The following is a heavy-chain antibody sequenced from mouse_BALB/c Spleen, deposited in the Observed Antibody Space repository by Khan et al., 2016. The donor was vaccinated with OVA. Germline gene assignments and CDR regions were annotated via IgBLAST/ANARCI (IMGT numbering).Heavy chain of an antibody. CDR2: IYPYNDDT. CDR1: GYTFTSYV. D-gene: IGHD2-14*01. J-gene: IGHJ2*01. V-gene: IGHV1S136*01. CDR3: AKNYRYDVYFDY. Sequence: VQLQQSGPELVKPGASVKMSCKASGYTFTSYVMHWLRQKPGQGLEWIGYIYPYNDDTKYNEKFKGNATLTSDKSSSTAYMELSSLTSEDSAVYYCAKNYRYDVYFDYWGQGTTLTVSS.